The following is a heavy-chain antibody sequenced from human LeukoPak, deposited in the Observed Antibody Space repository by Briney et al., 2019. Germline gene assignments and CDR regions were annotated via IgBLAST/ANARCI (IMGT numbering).Heavy chain of an antibody. CDR1: GFTFSTYT. Sequence: GGCLRLSCAASGFTFSTYTMSWVRHAPGKGLEWFSAISGADDGYYADSVKGRFTISRDNSKNTLYLQMNSLRAEDTAVYYCAKARTPVTSYFDKWGQGTLVTVSS. CDR3: AKARTPVTSYFDK. J-gene: IGHJ4*02. CDR2: ISGADDG. V-gene: IGHV3-23*01. D-gene: IGHD4-23*01.